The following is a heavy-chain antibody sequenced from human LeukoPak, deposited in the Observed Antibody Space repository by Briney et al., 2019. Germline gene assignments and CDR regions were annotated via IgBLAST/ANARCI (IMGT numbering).Heavy chain of an antibody. D-gene: IGHD3-22*01. CDR1: GYTFTNYG. V-gene: IGHV1-18*01. CDR3: ARDGHRRYHYDSSGREDAFDI. Sequence: ASVKVSCKASGYTFTNYGISWVRQAPGQGLEWMGWISAYNGHTKYAQKVQGRVTMTRDTSTSTAYMELRSLRSDDTAVYYCARDGHRRYHYDSSGREDAFDIWGQGTTVTVSS. J-gene: IGHJ3*02. CDR2: ISAYNGHT.